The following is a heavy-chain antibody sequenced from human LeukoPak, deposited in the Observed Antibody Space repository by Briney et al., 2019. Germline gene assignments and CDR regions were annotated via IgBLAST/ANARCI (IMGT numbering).Heavy chain of an antibody. CDR1: GFTFSSYA. V-gene: IGHV3-30*04. J-gene: IGHJ5*02. CDR3: ARGRYCSSTSCYGEVDP. Sequence: PGRSLRLSCAASGFTFSSYAMHWVRQAPGRGLEWVAVISYDGSNKYYADSVKGRFTISRDNSKNTLYLQMNSLRAEDTAVYYCARGRYCSSTSCYGEVDPWGQGTLVTVSS. D-gene: IGHD2-2*01. CDR2: ISYDGSNK.